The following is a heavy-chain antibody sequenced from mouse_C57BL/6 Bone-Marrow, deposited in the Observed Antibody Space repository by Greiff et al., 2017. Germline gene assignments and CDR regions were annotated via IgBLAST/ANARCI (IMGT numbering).Heavy chain of an antibody. CDR1: GYTFTSYW. V-gene: IGHV1-72*01. J-gene: IGHJ2*01. CDR2: IDPNSGGT. Sequence: QVQLKQSGAELVKPGASVKLSCKASGYTFTSYWMHWVKQRPGRGLEWIGRIDPNSGGTKYNEKFKSKATLTVDKPSSTAYMQLSSLTSEDSAVYYCARGSITTVVAGIYFDYWRQGTTLTVSS. CDR3: ARGSITTVVAGIYFDY. D-gene: IGHD1-1*01.